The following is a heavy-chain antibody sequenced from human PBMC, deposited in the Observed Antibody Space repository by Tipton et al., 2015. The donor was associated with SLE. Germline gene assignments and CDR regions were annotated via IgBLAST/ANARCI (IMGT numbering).Heavy chain of an antibody. J-gene: IGHJ4*02. Sequence: LRLSCTVSGGSISSGSYYWSWIRQPAGKGLEWIGYIYTSGSTNYNPSLKSRVTISVDTSKNQFSLRLSSVTAADTAVYYCARDLYSSSWYDYWGQGTLVTVSS. CDR3: ARDLYSSSWYDY. V-gene: IGHV4-61*09. D-gene: IGHD6-13*01. CDR1: GGSISSGSYY. CDR2: IYTSGST.